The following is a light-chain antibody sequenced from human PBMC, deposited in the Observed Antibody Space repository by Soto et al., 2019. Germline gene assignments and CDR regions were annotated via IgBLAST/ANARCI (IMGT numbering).Light chain of an antibody. CDR1: QSISSW. V-gene: IGKV1-5*01. Sequence: DIKMTQSPSTLSASVGDRVTITCRASQSISSWLAWYQQKAGKAPKLLIYDASGLESGVPSRFSGSGSGTEFNLTISSLQPEDFASYYCQQFNNCPPFTFGGGTKVDI. CDR2: DAS. CDR3: QQFNNCPPFT. J-gene: IGKJ4*01.